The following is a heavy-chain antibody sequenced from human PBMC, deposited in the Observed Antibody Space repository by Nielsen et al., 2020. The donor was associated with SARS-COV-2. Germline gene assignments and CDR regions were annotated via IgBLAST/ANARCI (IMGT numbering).Heavy chain of an antibody. CDR1: GFTFSSYA. CDR3: PLPFGEAYYFDY. CDR2: ISYDGSNK. V-gene: IGHV3-30-3*01. J-gene: IGHJ4*02. D-gene: IGHD3-10*01. Sequence: GGSLRLSCAASGFTFSSYAMHWVRQAPGKGLEWVAVISYDGSNKYYADSVKGRFTISRDNSKNTLYLQMNSLRAEDTAVYYCPLPFGEAYYFDYWGQGTLVTVSS.